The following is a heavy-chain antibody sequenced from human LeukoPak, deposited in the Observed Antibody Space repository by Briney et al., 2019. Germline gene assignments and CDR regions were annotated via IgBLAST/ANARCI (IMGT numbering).Heavy chain of an antibody. Sequence: PGGSLRLSCAASGFTFSSYWMHWVRQAPGKGLEWVAVISYDGSNKYYADSVKGRFTISRDNSKNTLYLQMNSLRAEDTAVYYCASEIIFGSFDYWGQGTLVTVSS. V-gene: IGHV3-30*03. J-gene: IGHJ4*02. CDR1: GFTFSSYW. CDR3: ASEIIFGSFDY. D-gene: IGHD3-3*01. CDR2: ISYDGSNK.